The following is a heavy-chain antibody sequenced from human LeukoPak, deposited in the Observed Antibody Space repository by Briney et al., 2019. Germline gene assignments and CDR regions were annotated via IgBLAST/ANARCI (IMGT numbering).Heavy chain of an antibody. CDR1: GGSISSYY. CDR2: IYTDGST. V-gene: IGHV4-4*07. CDR3: ARLEQDSSGWYYYGMDV. Sequence: PSETLSLTCTVSGGSISSYYWSWIRQPAGKGLEWIGRIYTDGSTNYNPSLKSRVTMSVDTSKNQFSLKLNSVTAADTAVYYCARLEQDSSGWYYYGMDVWGQGTTVTVSS. D-gene: IGHD6-19*01. J-gene: IGHJ6*02.